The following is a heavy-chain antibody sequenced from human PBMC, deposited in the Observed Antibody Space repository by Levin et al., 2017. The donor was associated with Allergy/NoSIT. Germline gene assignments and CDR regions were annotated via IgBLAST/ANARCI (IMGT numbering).Heavy chain of an antibody. CDR3: ARVSSGVVVITENWYFDL. Sequence: GESLKISCKASGYTFTGYYMHWVRQAPGQGLEWMGWINPNSGGTNYAQKFQGRVTMTRDTSISTAYMELSRLRSDDTAVYYCARVSSGVVVITENWYFDLWGRGTLVTVSS. CDR1: GYTFTGYY. CDR2: INPNSGGT. D-gene: IGHD3-22*01. V-gene: IGHV1-2*02. J-gene: IGHJ2*01.